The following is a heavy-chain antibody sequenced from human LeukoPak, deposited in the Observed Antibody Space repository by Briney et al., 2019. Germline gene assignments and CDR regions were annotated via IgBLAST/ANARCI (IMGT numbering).Heavy chain of an antibody. CDR3: VPRVVVITAPFDY. CDR2: IRYDGTDK. D-gene: IGHD2-21*01. V-gene: IGHV3-30*02. CDR1: GFTFRSYG. Sequence: GGPLRLSCAASGFTFRSYGMHGVRQAPGKGLEWVAFIRYDGTDKYYADSVKGRFTISRDNSKNTLYLQMNSLRPEDTAVYYCVPRVVVITAPFDYWGQGTLVTVSS. J-gene: IGHJ4*02.